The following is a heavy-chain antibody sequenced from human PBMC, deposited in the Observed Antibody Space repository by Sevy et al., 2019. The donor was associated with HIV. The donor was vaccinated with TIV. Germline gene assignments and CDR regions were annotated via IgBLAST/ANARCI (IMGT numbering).Heavy chain of an antibody. CDR2: IKQDGSEK. Sequence: GGSLRLSCAASGFTFSSYWMSWVRQAPGKGLEWVANIKQDGSEKYYVDSVKGRFTISRDNAKNSLYLQMNSLRAEDTAGYYCVRAIGNYEFWSGYYRTNYYYYGMDVWGQGTTVTVSS. V-gene: IGHV3-7*03. D-gene: IGHD3-3*01. J-gene: IGHJ6*02. CDR1: GFTFSSYW. CDR3: VRAIGNYEFWSGYYRTNYYYYGMDV.